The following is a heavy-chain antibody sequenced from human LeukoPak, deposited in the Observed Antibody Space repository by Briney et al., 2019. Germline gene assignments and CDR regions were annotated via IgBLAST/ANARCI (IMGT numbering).Heavy chain of an antibody. D-gene: IGHD1-26*01. CDR1: GFTFSTYW. V-gene: IGHV3-7*01. J-gene: IGHJ4*02. CDR2: IKGDESAR. Sequence: GGSLRLSCAASGFTFSTYWMAWARQAPGEGLEWVANIKGDESARHQADSVKGRFTISRDNTRNSLYLQMTNLRGDDTAVYYCARDVVGSLDYWGQGTLVTVSS. CDR3: ARDVVGSLDY.